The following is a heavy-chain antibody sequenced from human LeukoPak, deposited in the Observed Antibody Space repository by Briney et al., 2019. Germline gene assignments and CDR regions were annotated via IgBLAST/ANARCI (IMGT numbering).Heavy chain of an antibody. CDR3: ARGSSSYYYDSSGYYELDY. CDR1: GGTFSSYA. CDR2: IIPNFGTA. J-gene: IGHJ4*02. D-gene: IGHD3-22*01. V-gene: IGHV1-69*05. Sequence: SVKVSCKASGGTFSSYAISWVRQAPGQGLEWMGRIIPNFGTANYAQKFQGRVTITTDESTSTAYMELSSLRSEDTAVYYCARGSSSYYYDSSGYYELDYWGQGTLVTVSS.